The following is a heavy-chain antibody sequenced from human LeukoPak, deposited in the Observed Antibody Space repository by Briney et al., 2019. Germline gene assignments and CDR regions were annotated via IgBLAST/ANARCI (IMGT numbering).Heavy chain of an antibody. J-gene: IGHJ1*01. V-gene: IGHV1-2*02. Sequence: ASVKVSCKASGYTFTGYYMHWVRQAPGQGLEWMGWINPNSGGTNYAQKFQGRVTMTRDTSISTAYMELSRLRSDDTAVYYCAREYYGFWSGYAEYFQHWGQGTLVTVSS. CDR2: INPNSGGT. D-gene: IGHD3-3*01. CDR3: AREYYGFWSGYAEYFQH. CDR1: GYTFTGYY.